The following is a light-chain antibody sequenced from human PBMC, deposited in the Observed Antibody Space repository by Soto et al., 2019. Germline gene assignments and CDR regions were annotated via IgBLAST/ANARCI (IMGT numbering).Light chain of an antibody. CDR1: SSDVGAYNY. CDR3: SSYTSSSTYVV. V-gene: IGLV2-14*01. Sequence: QSALTQPASVSGSPGQSITISCTGTSSDVGAYNYVSWYQQHPGKAPKLMIYDVSNRPSGVSNRFSGSKSGNTASLTISGLQAEDEADYYCSSYTSSSTYVVFAGGTKLTVL. CDR2: DVS. J-gene: IGLJ2*01.